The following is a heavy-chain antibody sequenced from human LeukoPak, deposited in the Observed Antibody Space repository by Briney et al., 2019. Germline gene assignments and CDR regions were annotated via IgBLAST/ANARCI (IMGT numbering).Heavy chain of an antibody. CDR2: ISYDGSNK. V-gene: IGHV3-30*03. CDR1: GFTFSSYG. Sequence: PSGRSLRLSCAASGFTFSSYGMHWVRQAPGKGLEWVAVISYDGSNKYYADSVKGRFTISRDNSKNTLYLQMNSLRAEDTAVYYCASQQQLVPYYFDYWGQGTLVTVSS. J-gene: IGHJ4*02. CDR3: ASQQQLVPYYFDY. D-gene: IGHD6-13*01.